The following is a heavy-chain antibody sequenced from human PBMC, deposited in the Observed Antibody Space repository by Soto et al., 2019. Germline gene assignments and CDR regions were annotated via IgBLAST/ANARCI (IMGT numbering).Heavy chain of an antibody. CDR2: ISYDGSNT. CDR1: GFTFSSYA. J-gene: IGHJ6*02. CDR3: ARNLGAYSSSGRYFYGMDV. Sequence: QVQLVESGGGVVQPGRSLSLSCAASGFTFSSYAMHWVRQAPGKGLEWGAVISYDGSNTYYADYVTGRFTLSRDNFKNKLYLLVNSLRAEATAVYYCARNLGAYSSSGRYFYGMDVWGQGATITVSS. V-gene: IGHV3-30-3*01. D-gene: IGHD6-13*01.